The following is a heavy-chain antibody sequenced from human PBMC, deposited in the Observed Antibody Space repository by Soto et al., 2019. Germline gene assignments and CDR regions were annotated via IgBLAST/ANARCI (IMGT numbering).Heavy chain of an antibody. CDR1: GYTFTSYD. Sequence: QVQLVQTGAEVKKPGASVKVSCKASGYTFTSYDINWVRQATGQGLEWMGWMNPNSGNTGYAQKFQGRVTRTRNTSISTAYMELSSLRSEDTAVYYCPGCSPWLALPDYWGQGTLVTVSS. V-gene: IGHV1-8*01. D-gene: IGHD6-19*01. J-gene: IGHJ4*02. CDR2: MNPNSGNT. CDR3: PGCSPWLALPDY.